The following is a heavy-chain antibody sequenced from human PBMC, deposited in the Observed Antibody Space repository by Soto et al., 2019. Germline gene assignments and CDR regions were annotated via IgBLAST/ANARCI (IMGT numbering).Heavy chain of an antibody. J-gene: IGHJ6*02. CDR1: GFTFSSYG. V-gene: IGHV3-30*18. CDR3: AKDLFQRFVVVAEHSMDV. Sequence: PGGSLRLSCAASGFTFSSYGMHWVRQAPGRGLEWVAVISYDGSNKYYGDSVKGRFTISRDNSKNTLCLQVNSLRAEDTAVYYCAKDLFQRFVVVAEHSMDVWGQGTTVTVSS. D-gene: IGHD2-15*01. CDR2: ISYDGSNK.